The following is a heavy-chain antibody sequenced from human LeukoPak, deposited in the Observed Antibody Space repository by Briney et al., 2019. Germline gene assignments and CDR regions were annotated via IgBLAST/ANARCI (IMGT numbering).Heavy chain of an antibody. D-gene: IGHD2-2*01. Sequence: SQTLSLTCTVSGGSISSGSYYWSWIRQPAGKGLKWIGRIYSSGSTNYNPSLKSRVTISVDTSKNQFSLKLSSVTAADTAVYYCASSVIGDVNVVVPAGGFDPWGQGTLVTVSS. CDR1: GGSISSGSYY. J-gene: IGHJ5*02. V-gene: IGHV4-61*02. CDR2: IYSSGST. CDR3: ASSVIGDVNVVVPAGGFDP.